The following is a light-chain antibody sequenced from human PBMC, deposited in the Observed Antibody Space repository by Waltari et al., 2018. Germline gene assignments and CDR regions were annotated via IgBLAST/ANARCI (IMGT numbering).Light chain of an antibody. Sequence: SNELTQPPSVSVSPGQTARITCSGDALPTKYASWYQQKSGQAPVLVIYEDITRPAGIPERVSGSSSWTVATLTISGAQVEDEADYYCHSLNSVGNGYVFGTGTKFTVL. CDR3: HSLNSVGNGYV. V-gene: IGLV3-10*01. CDR2: EDI. CDR1: ALPTKY. J-gene: IGLJ1*01.